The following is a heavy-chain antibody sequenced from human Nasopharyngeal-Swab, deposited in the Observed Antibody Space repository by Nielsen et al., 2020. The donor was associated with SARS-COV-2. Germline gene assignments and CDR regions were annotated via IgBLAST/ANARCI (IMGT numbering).Heavy chain of an antibody. V-gene: IGHV1-46*01. CDR1: GYTFTSYY. D-gene: IGHD2-2*01. CDR2: INPSGGSS. CDR3: ARDPYCSSTSCYPRVYYYYMDV. J-gene: IGHJ6*03. Sequence: ASVKVSCKASGYTFTSYYMHWVRQAPGQGLEWMGRINPSGGSSSYAQKFQGRVTMTRDTSTSTVYMELSSLRSEDTAVYYCARDPYCSSTSCYPRVYYYYMDVWGKGTTVTVSS.